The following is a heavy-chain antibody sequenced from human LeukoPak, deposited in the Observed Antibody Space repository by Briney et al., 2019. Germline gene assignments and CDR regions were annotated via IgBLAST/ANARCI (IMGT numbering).Heavy chain of an antibody. D-gene: IGHD3-16*02. CDR3: ATLTFGGVIAYDAFDI. J-gene: IGHJ3*02. CDR2: ISGDGGST. CDR1: GFTFDDYA. Sequence: GGSLRLSCAASGFTFDDYAMHWVRQAPGKGLEWVSLISGDGGSTYYADSVKGRFAISRDNSKNSLYLQMNSLRTEDTALYYCATLTFGGVIAYDAFDIWGQGTMVTVSS. V-gene: IGHV3-43*02.